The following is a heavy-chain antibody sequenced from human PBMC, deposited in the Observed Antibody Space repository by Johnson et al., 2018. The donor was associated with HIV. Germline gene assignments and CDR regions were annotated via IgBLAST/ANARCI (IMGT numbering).Heavy chain of an antibody. D-gene: IGHD6-19*01. V-gene: IGHV3-23*03. Sequence: MQLVESGGGLVQPAGSLGLSCPASGLSFSAYALTWVRQAPGKGLEWVSVIYSGGSTYYADSVKGRFTISRDNSKNPLYLQMNSLRREETALYYCGKDDNLGGWYSDAFDIWGQGTVVTVSS. CDR3: GKDDNLGGWYSDAFDI. CDR1: GLSFSAYA. CDR2: IYSGGST. J-gene: IGHJ3*02.